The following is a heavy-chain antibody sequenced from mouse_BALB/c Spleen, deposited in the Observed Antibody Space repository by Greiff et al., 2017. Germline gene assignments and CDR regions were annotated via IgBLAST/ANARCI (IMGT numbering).Heavy chain of an antibody. CDR2: IWGDGST. CDR3: ARDPDDGGYFYAMDY. CDR1: GFSLTGYG. Sequence: VKLQESGPGLVAPSQSLSITCTVSGFSLTGYGVNWVRQPPGKGLEWLGMIWGDGSTDYNSALKSRLSISKDNSKSQVFLKMNSLQTDDTARYYCARDPDDGGYFYAMDYWGQGTSVTVSS. D-gene: IGHD2-12*01. J-gene: IGHJ4*01. V-gene: IGHV2-6-7*02.